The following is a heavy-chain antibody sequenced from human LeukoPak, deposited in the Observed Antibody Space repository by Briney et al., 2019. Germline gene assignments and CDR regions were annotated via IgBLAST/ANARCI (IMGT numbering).Heavy chain of an antibody. V-gene: IGHV3-30-3*01. D-gene: IGHD1-26*01. CDR2: ISYDGSNK. CDR3: ARDSLVGAFDY. CDR1: GFTFSSYA. Sequence: PGGSLRLSCAASGFTFSSYAMHWVRQAPGKGLEWVAVISYDGSNKYYADSVKGQFTISRDNSKNTLYLQMNSLRAEDTAVYYCARDSLVGAFDYWGQGTLVTVSS. J-gene: IGHJ4*02.